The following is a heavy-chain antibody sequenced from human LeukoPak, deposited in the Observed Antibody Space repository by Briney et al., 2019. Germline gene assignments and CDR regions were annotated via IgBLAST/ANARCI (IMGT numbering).Heavy chain of an antibody. CDR3: ARGVSLYYYMDV. D-gene: IGHD2/OR15-2a*01. CDR2: MNPNSDNT. CDR1: GYTFTSYD. V-gene: IGHV1-8*01. J-gene: IGHJ6*03. Sequence: ASVKVSCKASGYTFTSYDINWVRQATGQGLEWMGWMNPNSDNTGYAQKFQGRVTMTRNTSISTAYMELSSLRSEDTAVYYCARGVSLYYYMDVWGKGTTVTVSS.